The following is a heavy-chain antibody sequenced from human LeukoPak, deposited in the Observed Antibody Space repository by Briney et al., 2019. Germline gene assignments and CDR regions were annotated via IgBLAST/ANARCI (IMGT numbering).Heavy chain of an antibody. CDR3: ARGSDGYAP. D-gene: IGHD5-24*01. CDR2: IYYSGST. V-gene: IGHV4-39*07. CDR1: GGSISSSSYY. Sequence: SETLSLTCTVSGGSISSSSYYWGWIRQPPGKGLEWVGSIYYSGSTYYNPSLKSRVTISVDTSKNQFSLKLSSVTAADTAVYYCARGSDGYAPWGQGTLVTVSS. J-gene: IGHJ5*02.